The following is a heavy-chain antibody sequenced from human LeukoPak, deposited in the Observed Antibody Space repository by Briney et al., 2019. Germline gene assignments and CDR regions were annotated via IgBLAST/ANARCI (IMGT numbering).Heavy chain of an antibody. J-gene: IGHJ4*02. Sequence: GGSLRLSCAASGFTFSSYAMSWVRQAPGKGLEWVSAISGSGGSTYYADSVKGRFTISRDNSKNTLYLQMSSLRPEDTAVYYCVKAHESDTWYFDYWGQGTVVTVSS. CDR1: GFTFSSYA. V-gene: IGHV3-23*01. CDR2: ISGSGGST. CDR3: VKAHESDTWYFDY.